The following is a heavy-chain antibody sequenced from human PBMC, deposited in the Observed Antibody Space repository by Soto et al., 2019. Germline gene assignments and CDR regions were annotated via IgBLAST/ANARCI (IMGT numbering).Heavy chain of an antibody. CDR2: VYYNENT. CDR1: GGSISSFTYY. D-gene: IGHD3-10*01. Sequence: SETLSLTCSVSGGSISSFTYYWGWIREPPGKGLEWIGTVYYNENTYYNPSLKSRVTITVDTAKNQFSLNLRSVTAADTAMYFCARRERYYGSPGWFDPWGPGTLATVSS. V-gene: IGHV4-39*01. CDR3: ARRERYYGSPGWFDP. J-gene: IGHJ5*02.